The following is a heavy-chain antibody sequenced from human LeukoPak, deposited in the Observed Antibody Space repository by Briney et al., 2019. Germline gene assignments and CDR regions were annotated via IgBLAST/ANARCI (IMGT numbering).Heavy chain of an antibody. J-gene: IGHJ4*02. CDR1: GYTLTELS. CDR3: ARGDLGYCSGGSCYLFDY. CDR2: FDPEDGET. Sequence: ASVKVSCKVSGYTLTELSMHWVRQAPGKGLEWMGGFDPEDGETIYAQKFQGRVTMTEDTSTDTAYMELSRLRSDDTAVYYCARGDLGYCSGGSCYLFDYWGQGTLVTVSS. D-gene: IGHD2-15*01. V-gene: IGHV1-24*01.